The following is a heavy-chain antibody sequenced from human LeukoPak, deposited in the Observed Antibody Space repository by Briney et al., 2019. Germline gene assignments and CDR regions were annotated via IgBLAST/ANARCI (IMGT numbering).Heavy chain of an antibody. V-gene: IGHV3-21*01. Sequence: PGGSLRLSCAASGFTFSSYSMNWVRQAPGKGLEWASSISSSSSYIYYADSVKGRFTISRDNAKNSLYLQMNSLRAEDTAVYYCARDIGDYGDYFDYWGQGTLVTVSS. CDR2: ISSSSSYI. CDR1: GFTFSSYS. D-gene: IGHD4-17*01. J-gene: IGHJ4*02. CDR3: ARDIGDYGDYFDY.